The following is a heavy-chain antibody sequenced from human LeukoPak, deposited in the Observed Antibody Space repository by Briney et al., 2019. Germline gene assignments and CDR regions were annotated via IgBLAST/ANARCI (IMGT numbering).Heavy chain of an antibody. CDR3: ARGGSLDAFDI. CDR1: GFTSSSYA. V-gene: IGHV3-30-3*01. Sequence: GGSLRLSCAASGFTSSSYAMHWVRQAPGKGLEWVAVISYDGSNKYYADSVKGRFTISRDNSKNTLYLQMNSLRAEDTAVYYCARGGSLDAFDIWGQGTMVTVSS. CDR2: ISYDGSNK. J-gene: IGHJ3*02.